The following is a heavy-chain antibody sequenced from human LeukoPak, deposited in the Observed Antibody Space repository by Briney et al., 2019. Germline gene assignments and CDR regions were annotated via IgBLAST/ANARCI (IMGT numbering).Heavy chain of an antibody. CDR2: IYYSGST. V-gene: IGHV4-59*01. Sequence: SETLSLTCTVSGGSISSYYWSWIRQPPGKGLEWIGYIYYSGSTNYNPSLKSRVTISVDTSKNRFSLKLSSVTAADTAVYYCARDRWAAAGTGNWFDPWGQGTLVTVSS. CDR3: ARDRWAAAGTGNWFDP. CDR1: GGSISSYY. J-gene: IGHJ5*02. D-gene: IGHD6-13*01.